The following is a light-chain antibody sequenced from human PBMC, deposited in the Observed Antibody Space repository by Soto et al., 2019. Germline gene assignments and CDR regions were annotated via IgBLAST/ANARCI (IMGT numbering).Light chain of an antibody. CDR1: QSVSSSY. V-gene: IGKV3-20*01. CDR3: QQYGSSLWT. J-gene: IGKJ1*01. CDR2: GAS. Sequence: EIVLTQSPGTLSLSPGERATLSWRASQSVSSSYLAWYQQKPGQAPRLLIYGASSRATGIPDRFSGSGSGTDFTLTISRLKPEDFAMYYCQQYGSSLWTFGQGTKVEIK.